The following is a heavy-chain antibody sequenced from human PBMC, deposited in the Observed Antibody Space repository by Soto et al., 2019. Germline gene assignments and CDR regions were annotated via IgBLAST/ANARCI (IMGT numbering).Heavy chain of an antibody. CDR3: ARPKYSGYGGGPFDM. CDR1: GGSISSYY. V-gene: IGHV4-59*08. CDR2: IYYSGST. J-gene: IGHJ3*02. D-gene: IGHD5-12*01. Sequence: SETLSLTCTVSGGSISSYYWSWIRQPPGKGLEWIGYIYYSGSTNYNPSLKSRVTISVDTSKNQFSLKLSSVTAADTAVYYCARPKYSGYGGGPFDMWGQGTMVTVSS.